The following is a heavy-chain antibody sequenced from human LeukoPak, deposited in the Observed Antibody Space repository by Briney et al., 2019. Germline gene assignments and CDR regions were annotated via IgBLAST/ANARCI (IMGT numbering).Heavy chain of an antibody. CDR2: INHSGST. CDR3: ARGFCSGGICGFDY. V-gene: IGHV4-34*01. J-gene: IGHJ4*02. D-gene: IGHD2-15*01. CDR1: GGSFSGYY. Sequence: PSETLSLTCAVYGGSFSGYYWSWIRQPPGKGLEWIGEINHSGSTNYNPSLKSRVTISVDASKNHFSLKLSSLTAADTAVYYCARGFCSGGICGFDYWGQGTLVTVSS.